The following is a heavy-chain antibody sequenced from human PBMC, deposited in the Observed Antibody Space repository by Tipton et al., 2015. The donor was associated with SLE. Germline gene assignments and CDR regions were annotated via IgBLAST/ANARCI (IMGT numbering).Heavy chain of an antibody. CDR1: GGSISSGGYY. J-gene: IGHJ2*01. D-gene: IGHD5-12*01. CDR3: ARDLSTATAPRGYFDL. Sequence: TLSLTCTVSGGSISSGGYYWSWIRQHPGKGLEGIGNIYYSGSTYYNPSLKSRVTISVDTSKNQFSLKLSSVTAADAAVYYCARDLSTATAPRGYFDLWGRGTLVTVSS. V-gene: IGHV4-31*03. CDR2: IYYSGST.